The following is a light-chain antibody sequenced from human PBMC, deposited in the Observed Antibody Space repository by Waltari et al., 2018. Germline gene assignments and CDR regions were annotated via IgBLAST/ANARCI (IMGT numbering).Light chain of an antibody. CDR1: SSDVGGYNY. CDR3: SSYAGSNIVV. CDR2: EVS. J-gene: IGLJ2*01. Sequence: QSALTQPPSASGSPGQSVTISCTGTSSDVGGYNYVSWYQQHPGKAPKLMIYEVSKRPAGVPDRFSGSKAGNTASRTGSGLQAEDEADYYCSSYAGSNIVVFGGGTKLTVL. V-gene: IGLV2-8*01.